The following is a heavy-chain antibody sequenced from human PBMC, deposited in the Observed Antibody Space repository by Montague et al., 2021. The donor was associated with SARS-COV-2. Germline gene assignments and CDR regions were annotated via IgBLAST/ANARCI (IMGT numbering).Heavy chain of an antibody. CDR1: GASISSRSYY. D-gene: IGHD3-10*01. J-gene: IGHJ4*02. Sequence: SETLSLTCTVSGASISSRSYYWGWIRQPPGKGLEWIGFKYYSGSTYYNPTLKSRVTISVDTSKNQCSLKLSSVTAADTAVYYCARRGSSAWGVTVSAELDYWGQGTLVIISS. V-gene: IGHV4-39*01. CDR2: KYYSGST. CDR3: ARRGSSAWGVTVSAELDY.